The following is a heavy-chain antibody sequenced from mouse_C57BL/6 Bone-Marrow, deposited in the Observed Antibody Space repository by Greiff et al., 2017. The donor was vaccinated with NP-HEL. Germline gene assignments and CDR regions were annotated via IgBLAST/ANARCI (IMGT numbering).Heavy chain of an antibody. CDR2: IDPEDGET. V-gene: IGHV14-2*01. CDR1: GFNIKDYY. D-gene: IGHD1-1*01. Sequence: EVQGVESGAELVKPGASVKLSCTASGFNIKDYYMHWVKQRTEQGLEWIGRIDPEDGETKYAPKFQGKATITAYTSSNTAYLQLSSLSSEDTAVYYCARDYGSFYYYAMDYWGQGTSVTVSS. J-gene: IGHJ4*01. CDR3: ARDYGSFYYYAMDY.